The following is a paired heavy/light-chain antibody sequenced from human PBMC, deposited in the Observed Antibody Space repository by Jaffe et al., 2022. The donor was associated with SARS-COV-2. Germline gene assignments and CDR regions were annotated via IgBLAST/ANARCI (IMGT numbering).Heavy chain of an antibody. CDR3: ARHPGYCSSTSCKQNFDS. Sequence: QLQLQESGPGLVKPSETLSLTCSVSGGPISSSSYFWGWIRQPPGKGLEWIGSIYYGGSTYYNASLETRVTISVDTSKSQFSLKLTSVTAADTAVYYCARHPGYCSSTSCKQNFDSWGQGTLVTVSS. V-gene: IGHV4-39*01. J-gene: IGHJ4*02. CDR2: IYYGGST. CDR1: GGPISSSSYF. D-gene: IGHD2-2*01.
Light chain of an antibody. CDR1: QSTSSW. V-gene: IGKV1-5*03. CDR2: RAS. CDR3: QQYSSYPLT. J-gene: IGKJ1*01. Sequence: DIQMTQSPSTLSASVGDRVTITCRASQSTSSWLAWYQQKPGKAPNLLIYRASSLESGVPSRFSGSGSGTEFTLTISSLQPDDSATYYCQQYSSYPLTFGQGTKVEIK.